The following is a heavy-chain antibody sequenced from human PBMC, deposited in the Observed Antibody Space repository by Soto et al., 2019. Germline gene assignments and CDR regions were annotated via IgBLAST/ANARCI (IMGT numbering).Heavy chain of an antibody. Sequence: EVQLLESGGGLVQPGGSLRLSCAASGFTFSSYAMSWVRQAPGKGLEWVSAISGSGGSTYYADSVKGRFTISRDNSMNTLYLQMNSLRAEDTAVYYCAKDRRRGYSSGWYYFDYWGQGTLVTVSS. CDR1: GFTFSSYA. CDR3: AKDRRRGYSSGWYYFDY. D-gene: IGHD6-19*01. J-gene: IGHJ4*02. CDR2: ISGSGGST. V-gene: IGHV3-23*01.